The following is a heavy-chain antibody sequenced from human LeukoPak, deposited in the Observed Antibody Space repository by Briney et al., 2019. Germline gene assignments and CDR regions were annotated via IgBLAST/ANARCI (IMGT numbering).Heavy chain of an antibody. CDR1: GYTFTSYA. V-gene: IGHV1-18*04. CDR3: CRAVTALPVRGAFDL. D-gene: IGHD6-19*01. CDR2: FTTATT. J-gene: IGHJ3*01. Sequence: ASVKVSCKASGYTFTSYAINWVRQAPGQGLEWMGRFTTATTTYAKHLQDRVTMTTDTSTNTAYLELSSLRSDDTAVYYCCRAVTALPVRGAFDLWGQGTMVTVAS.